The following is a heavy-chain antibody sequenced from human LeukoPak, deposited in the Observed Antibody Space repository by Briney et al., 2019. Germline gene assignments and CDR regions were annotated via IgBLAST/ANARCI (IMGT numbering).Heavy chain of an antibody. CDR3: ARAPFPIGTFDY. V-gene: IGHV4-31*03. Sequence: PSETLSLTCTVSGGSISSGGYYWSWIRQHPGKGLEWIGYIYYSGSTYYNPSLKSRVTISVDTSKNQFSLKLSSVTAADTAVYYCARAPFPIGTFDYWGQGTLVTVSS. CDR1: GGSISSGGYY. CDR2: IYYSGST. D-gene: IGHD1-26*01. J-gene: IGHJ4*02.